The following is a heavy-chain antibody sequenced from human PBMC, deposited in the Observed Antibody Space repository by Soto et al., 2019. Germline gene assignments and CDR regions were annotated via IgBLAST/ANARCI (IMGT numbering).Heavy chain of an antibody. CDR1: GFSLSTSGMC. CDR3: ARTTTSDSYYYIDV. Sequence: SGPTLVNPTQTLTLTCTFSGFSLSTSGMCVSWIRQPPGRAPEWLARIDWDDDKYYRTSLRTRLTISKDTSRNQVVLTMTNMDPVDTATYYCARTTTSDSYYYIDVWGKGITVTVSS. CDR2: IDWDDDK. D-gene: IGHD4-17*01. V-gene: IGHV2-70*11. J-gene: IGHJ6*03.